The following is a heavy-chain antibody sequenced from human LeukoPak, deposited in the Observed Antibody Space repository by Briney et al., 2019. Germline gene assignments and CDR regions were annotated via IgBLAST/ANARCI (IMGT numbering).Heavy chain of an antibody. Sequence: ASVKVSCKASGYTFTSYGISWVRQAPGQGLEWMGWISAYNGNTNYAQKPQGRVTMTTDTSTSTAYMELRSLRSDDTAVYYCARFSITGTTTDYWGQGTLVTVSS. CDR1: GYTFTSYG. CDR2: ISAYNGNT. CDR3: ARFSITGTTTDY. D-gene: IGHD1-7*01. J-gene: IGHJ4*02. V-gene: IGHV1-18*01.